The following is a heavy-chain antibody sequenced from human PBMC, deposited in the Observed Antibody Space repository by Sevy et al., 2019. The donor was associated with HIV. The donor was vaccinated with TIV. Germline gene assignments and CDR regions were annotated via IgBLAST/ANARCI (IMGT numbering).Heavy chain of an antibody. CDR3: AKDELGKRLVPKYYYYGMDV. Sequence: GGSLRLSCAASGFTFSSYAMSWVRQAPGKGLEWVSAISGSGGSTYYADSVKGRFTISRDNAKNTRYLPMNSLIAEDTAGYYWAKDELGKRLVPKYYYYGMDVWGQGTTVTVSS. J-gene: IGHJ6*02. D-gene: IGHD6-13*01. CDR1: GFTFSSYA. CDR2: ISGSGGST. V-gene: IGHV3-23*01.